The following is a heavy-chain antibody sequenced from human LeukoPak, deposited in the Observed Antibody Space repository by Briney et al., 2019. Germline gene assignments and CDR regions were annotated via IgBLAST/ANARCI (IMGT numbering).Heavy chain of an antibody. V-gene: IGHV4-4*07. CDR2: IYTSGST. D-gene: IGHD6-19*01. CDR1: GGSISSYY. Sequence: SETLSLTCTVSGGSISSYYWSWIRQPAGKGLEWIGRIYTSGSTSYNPSLKSRVTMSVDTSKNQFSLKLSSVTAADTAVYYCARDRQWLAYWYFDLWGRGTLVTVSS. J-gene: IGHJ2*01. CDR3: ARDRQWLAYWYFDL.